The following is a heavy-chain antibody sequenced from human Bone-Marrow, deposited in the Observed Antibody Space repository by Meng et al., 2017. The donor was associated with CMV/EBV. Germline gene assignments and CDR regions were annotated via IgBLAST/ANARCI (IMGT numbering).Heavy chain of an antibody. CDR2: INPSGGST. J-gene: IGHJ6*02. CDR1: GYTFTSYY. CDR3: ASPMLGRSEYCSSTSCFLYYYYGMDV. Sequence: ASVKVSCKASGYTFTSYYMHWVRQAPGQGLEWMGIINPSGGSTSYAQKFQGRVTMTRDTSTSTVYQELSSLRSEDTAVYYCASPMLGRSEYCSSTSCFLYYYYGMDVWGQGTTVTVSS. V-gene: IGHV1-46*01. D-gene: IGHD2-2*01.